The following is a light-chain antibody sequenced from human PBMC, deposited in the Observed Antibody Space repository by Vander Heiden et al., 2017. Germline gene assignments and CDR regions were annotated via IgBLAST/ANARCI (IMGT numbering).Light chain of an antibody. Sequence: QSVLTQPPSASGTPGQRVTISCSGSSSNIGSNYVYWYQQLPGTAPKLLIDRNKQRPSGVPDRFSGSKSGTSASLAISGLRSEDEAYYYCAAWDDSLRVCGGGTKLTVL. CDR3: AAWDDSLRV. CDR1: SSNIGSNY. CDR2: RNK. V-gene: IGLV1-47*01. J-gene: IGLJ3*02.